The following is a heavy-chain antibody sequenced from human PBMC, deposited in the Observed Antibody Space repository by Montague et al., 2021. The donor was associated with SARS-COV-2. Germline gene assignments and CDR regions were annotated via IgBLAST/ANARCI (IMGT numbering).Heavy chain of an antibody. CDR1: GGSFSTYS. CDR2: IHHGGST. Sequence: SETLSLTCAVHGGSFSTYSWNWIRQPPGKGLELIGEIHHGGSTNYNPSLKSRVTISADTSKNQFSLKLTSVAAADTAVYYCSRLGDGVVPSPILGVGPYYDYNDMDVWGKGTTVTVSS. V-gene: IGHV4-34*01. J-gene: IGHJ6*03. D-gene: IGHD3-10*01. CDR3: SRLGDGVVPSPILGVGPYYDYNDMDV.